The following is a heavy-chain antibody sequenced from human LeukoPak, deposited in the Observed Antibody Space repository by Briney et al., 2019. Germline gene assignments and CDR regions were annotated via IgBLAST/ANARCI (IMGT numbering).Heavy chain of an antibody. Sequence: PGGSLRLSCAASGFTFSSYAMSWVRQAPGKGLVWVSRINSDGSSTIYADPVKGRFTISRDNAKNTLDLQLNSLRAEDTALYYCARAAAGTWSIDYWGQGTLVTVSS. CDR1: GFTFSSYA. CDR3: ARAAAGTWSIDY. CDR2: INSDGSST. J-gene: IGHJ4*02. V-gene: IGHV3-74*01. D-gene: IGHD6-13*01.